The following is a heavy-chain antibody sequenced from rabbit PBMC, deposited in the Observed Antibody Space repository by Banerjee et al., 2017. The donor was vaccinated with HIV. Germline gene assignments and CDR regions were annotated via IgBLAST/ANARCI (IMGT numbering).Heavy chain of an antibody. V-gene: IGHV1S45*01. CDR1: GFDFSSNA. Sequence: QEQLVESGGGLVQPEGSLTLTCKASGFDFSSNAMCWVRQAPGKGLEWIACIYAASSGSTYYASWAKGRFTVSKTSSTTVTLQMTSLTAADTATYFCARGYAGYPGYDYTWGLWGQGTLVTVS. CDR2: IYAASSGST. CDR3: ARGYAGYPGYDYTWGL. J-gene: IGHJ3*01. D-gene: IGHD7-1*01.